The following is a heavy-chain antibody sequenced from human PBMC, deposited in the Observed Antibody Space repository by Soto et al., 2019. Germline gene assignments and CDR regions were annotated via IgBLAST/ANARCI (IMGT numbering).Heavy chain of an antibody. Sequence: SETLSLTCTVSGGSISSGGYSWSWIRQPPGKGLEWIGYIYHSGSTYYNPSLKSRVTISLDRSKNHFSLKLSSVSAADTALYYCARAWPGSRGYFDYWGQGTLVTVSS. CDR1: GGSISSGGYS. CDR2: IYHSGST. CDR3: ARAWPGSRGYFDY. J-gene: IGHJ4*02. D-gene: IGHD3-22*01. V-gene: IGHV4-30-2*01.